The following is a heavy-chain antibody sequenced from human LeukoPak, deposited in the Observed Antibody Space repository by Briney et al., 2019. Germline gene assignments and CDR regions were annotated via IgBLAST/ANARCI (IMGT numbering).Heavy chain of an antibody. V-gene: IGHV4-59*01. CDR3: ATSYPSGSYGNLDS. Sequence: SETLSLTCTVSGVSITTYYWSWIRQPPGKGLEWIGFISYSGTTSYSPSLKSRVTMSVDAPKNQFSLKLSSVTAADTAVYYCATSYPSGSYGNLDSWGQGTLVSVSS. CDR1: GVSITTYY. CDR2: ISYSGTT. D-gene: IGHD3-10*01. J-gene: IGHJ4*02.